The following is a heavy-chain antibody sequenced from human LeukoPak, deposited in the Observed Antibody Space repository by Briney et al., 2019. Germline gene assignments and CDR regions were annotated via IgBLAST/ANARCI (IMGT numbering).Heavy chain of an antibody. CDR1: GGSISSYY. CDR2: IYYSGST. V-gene: IGHV4-59*12. CDR3: ARDSHLPYCGGDCYPDH. J-gene: IGHJ4*02. D-gene: IGHD2-21*02. Sequence: SETLSLTCTVSGGSISSYYWSWLRQPPGKGLEWIGYIYYSGSTNYNPSLKSRVTISVDTSKNQFSLKLSSVTAADTAVYYCARDSHLPYCGGDCYPDHWGQGTLVTVSS.